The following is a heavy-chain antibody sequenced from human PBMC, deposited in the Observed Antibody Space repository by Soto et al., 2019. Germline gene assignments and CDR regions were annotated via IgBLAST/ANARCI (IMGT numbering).Heavy chain of an antibody. CDR2: ISYDGSNK. V-gene: IGHV3-30-3*01. Sequence: PGGSLRLSCAASGFTFSSYAMHWVRQAPGKGLEWVAVISYDGSNKYYADSVKGRFTISRDNSKNTLYLQMNSLRAEDTAVYYCARGVVPAAPSEINYGMDVWGQGTTVTVSS. D-gene: IGHD2-2*01. CDR3: ARGVVPAAPSEINYGMDV. CDR1: GFTFSSYA. J-gene: IGHJ6*02.